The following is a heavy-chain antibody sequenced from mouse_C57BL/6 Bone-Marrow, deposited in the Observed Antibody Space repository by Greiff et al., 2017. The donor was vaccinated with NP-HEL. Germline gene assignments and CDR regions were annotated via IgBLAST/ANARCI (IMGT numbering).Heavy chain of an antibody. V-gene: IGHV1-53*01. CDR3: ERGGRRLLRDYRYFDI. J-gene: IGHJ1*03. D-gene: IGHD1-1*01. CDR2: INPSNGGT. Sequence: QVQLQQPGTELVKPGTSVKLSCKSSGYTFTSYWMHWVKQRPGQGLEWIGNINPSNGGTNYNEKFKSKATLTADKSSSTAYMQLSSLTSDDSEVYYCERGGRRLLRDYRYFDIWDTGTTVTVTS. CDR1: GYTFTSYW.